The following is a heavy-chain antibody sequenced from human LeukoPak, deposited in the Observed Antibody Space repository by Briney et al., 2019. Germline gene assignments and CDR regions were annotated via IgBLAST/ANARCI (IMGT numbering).Heavy chain of an antibody. J-gene: IGHJ4*02. Sequence: SQTLSLTCTVSGGSISSGDYYWSWIRQHPGKGLEWIGYIYYSGSAYYNPSLKSRVTISVDTSENQFSLKLSSVTAADTAVYYCARVNYGSATKEDYWGQGTLVTVSS. CDR1: GGSISSGDYY. CDR3: ARVNYGSATKEDY. D-gene: IGHD3-10*01. V-gene: IGHV4-31*03. CDR2: IYYSGSA.